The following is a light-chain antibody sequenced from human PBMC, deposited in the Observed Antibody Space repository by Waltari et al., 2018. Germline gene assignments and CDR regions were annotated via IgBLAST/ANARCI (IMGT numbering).Light chain of an antibody. J-gene: IGKJ4*01. CDR1: QTVRTF. CDR3: QQRFDWPLT. CDR2: DAS. V-gene: IGKV3-11*01. Sequence: VLTQSPATMYLSTGVRASLSCRASQTVRTFLAWYQQKPGQAPRLLIYDASNRAIGIPARFSGSGSGTDFTLTISSLEPEDCAVYYCQQRFDWPLTFGGGTKVEIK.